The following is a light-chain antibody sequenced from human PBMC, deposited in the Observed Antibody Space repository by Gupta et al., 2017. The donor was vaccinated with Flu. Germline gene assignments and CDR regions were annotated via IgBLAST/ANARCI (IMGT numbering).Light chain of an antibody. Sequence: QSVLTQPPSTSGTPGQRVTFSCSGGNSNIGINYVYWYQQLPGAAPKLLIYKSNQRPSGGPDRFSGSKSGTSASLAISGLRSEDEAEYYCATWDDSLSAVVFGGGTKLTVL. CDR1: NSNIGINY. CDR2: KSN. V-gene: IGLV1-47*01. CDR3: ATWDDSLSAVV. J-gene: IGLJ2*01.